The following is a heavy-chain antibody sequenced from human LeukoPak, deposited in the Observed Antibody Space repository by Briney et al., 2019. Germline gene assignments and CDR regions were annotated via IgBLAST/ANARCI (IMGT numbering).Heavy chain of an antibody. CDR2: IYYSGST. D-gene: IGHD6-19*01. CDR3: ARAGQWLVGDFDY. V-gene: IGHV4-59*01. J-gene: IGHJ4*02. CDR1: GGSISSYY. Sequence: SETLSLTCTVSGGSISSYYWSWLRQPPGKGLEWIGYIYYSGSTNYNPSLKSRVTISVDTSKNQFSLKLSSVTAADTAVYYCARAGQWLVGDFDYWGQGTLVTVSS.